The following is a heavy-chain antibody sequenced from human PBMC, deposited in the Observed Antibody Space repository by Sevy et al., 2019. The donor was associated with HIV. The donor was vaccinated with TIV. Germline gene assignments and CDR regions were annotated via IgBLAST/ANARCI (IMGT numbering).Heavy chain of an antibody. D-gene: IGHD4-17*01. CDR2: IQEDGSGK. CDR3: ATDPFSVTSSNDYMDV. V-gene: IGHV3-7*01. J-gene: IGHJ6*03. Sequence: RGSLRLSCAASGFTFSKYWMSWVRQAPGKGLEWVANIQEDGSGKYYVDAVKGRFTISRDNAKNSLYLQMNSLRAEDTAVYYCATDPFSVTSSNDYMDVWGKGTTVTVSS. CDR1: GFTFSKYW.